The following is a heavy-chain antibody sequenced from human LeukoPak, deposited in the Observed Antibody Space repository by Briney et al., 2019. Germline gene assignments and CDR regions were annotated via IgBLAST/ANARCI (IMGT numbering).Heavy chain of an antibody. V-gene: IGHV1-69*13. CDR1: GYTFTSYY. J-gene: IGHJ6*02. CDR3: AGLGEHAGYYYGMDV. D-gene: IGHD2-21*01. CDR2: IIPIFGTA. Sequence: ASVKVSCKASGYTFTSYYMHWVRQAPGQGLEWMGGIIPIFGTANYAQKFQGRVTITADESTSTAYMELSSLRSEDTAVYYCAGLGEHAGYYYGMDVWGQGTTVTVSS.